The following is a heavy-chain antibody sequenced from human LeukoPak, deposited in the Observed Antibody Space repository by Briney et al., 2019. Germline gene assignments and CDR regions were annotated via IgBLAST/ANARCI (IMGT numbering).Heavy chain of an antibody. CDR1: GFTFSSYW. CDR3: ARDCCASGSHDY. V-gene: IGHV3-7*01. Sequence: PAGSLRLSCAASGFTFSSYWRSWVRQVPGKGLEWVANIKQDGSDKYYVDSVKGRFTISRDNAKNSLYLQMDSLRAADTAMYYCARDCCASGSHDYWGQGTLVTVSS. J-gene: IGHJ4*02. D-gene: IGHD3-10*01. CDR2: IKQDGSDK.